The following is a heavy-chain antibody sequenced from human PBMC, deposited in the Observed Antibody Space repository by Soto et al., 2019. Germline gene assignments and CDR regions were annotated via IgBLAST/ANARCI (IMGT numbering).Heavy chain of an antibody. D-gene: IGHD3-3*01. Sequence: GGSLRLSCAASGFTVNTNYLTWVRQAPGKGLKWVSVLYPNGRAFYADSVRGRFTISTDNSKNSVCLQMSTLRAEDTAIYYCARGLGREYDENRDYFHLDYWGQGTLVTVSS. CDR2: LYPNGRA. V-gene: IGHV3-53*01. CDR3: ARGLGREYDENRDYFHLDY. J-gene: IGHJ4*02. CDR1: GFTVNTNY.